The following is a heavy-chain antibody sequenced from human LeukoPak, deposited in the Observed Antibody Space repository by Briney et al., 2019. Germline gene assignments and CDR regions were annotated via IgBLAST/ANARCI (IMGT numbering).Heavy chain of an antibody. Sequence: ASVKVSCKASGGTFSSYAISWVRQAPGQGLEWMGGIIPIFGTANYAQKFQGRVTITTDESTSTAYMELSSLRSEDTAVYYCARFRGAINAFDIWGQGTMVTVSS. J-gene: IGHJ3*02. V-gene: IGHV1-69*05. D-gene: IGHD3-16*02. CDR3: ARFRGAINAFDI. CDR1: GGTFSSYA. CDR2: IIPIFGTA.